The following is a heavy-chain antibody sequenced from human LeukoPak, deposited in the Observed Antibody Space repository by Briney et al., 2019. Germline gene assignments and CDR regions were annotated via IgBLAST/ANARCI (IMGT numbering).Heavy chain of an antibody. CDR2: ISYDGSNK. D-gene: IGHD6-19*01. Sequence: GGSLRLSCAAPGFTFSSYAMHWVRQAPGKGLEWVAVISYDGSNKYYADSVKGRFTISRDNSKNTLYLQMNSLRAEDTAVYYCAKDLDRIAVAGFFDYWGQGTLVTVSS. V-gene: IGHV3-30*04. CDR3: AKDLDRIAVAGFFDY. J-gene: IGHJ4*02. CDR1: GFTFSSYA.